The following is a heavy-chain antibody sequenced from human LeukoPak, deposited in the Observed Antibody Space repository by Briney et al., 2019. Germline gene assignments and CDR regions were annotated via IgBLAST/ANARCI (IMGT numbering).Heavy chain of an antibody. J-gene: IGHJ4*02. CDR1: GFTFSSYS. Sequence: GGSLRLSCAASGFTFSSYSMNWVRQAPGKGLEWVGRIKSKTDGGTTDYAAPVKGRFTISRDDSKNTLYLQMNSLKTEDTAVYYCTTDAIFGVVITLHYWGQGTLVTVSS. CDR3: TTDAIFGVVITLHY. D-gene: IGHD3-3*01. V-gene: IGHV3-15*01. CDR2: IKSKTDGGTT.